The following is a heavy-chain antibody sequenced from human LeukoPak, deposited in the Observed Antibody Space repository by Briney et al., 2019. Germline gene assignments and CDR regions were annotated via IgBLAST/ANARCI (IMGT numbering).Heavy chain of an antibody. D-gene: IGHD3-22*01. Sequence: GGSLRLSCAASGFTFSDYYMSWIRQAPGKGLEWVSYISSSGSTIYYADSVKGRFTISRDNAKNSLYLQMNSLRAEDTAVYYCARDTYYYDSSGPLKYWGRGTLVTVSS. J-gene: IGHJ4*02. CDR2: ISSSGSTI. V-gene: IGHV3-11*01. CDR3: ARDTYYYDSSGPLKY. CDR1: GFTFSDYY.